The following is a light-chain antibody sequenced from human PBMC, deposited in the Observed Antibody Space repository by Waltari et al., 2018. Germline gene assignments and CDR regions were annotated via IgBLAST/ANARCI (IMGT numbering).Light chain of an antibody. CDR2: HAS. J-gene: IGKJ1*01. V-gene: IGKV3-20*01. CDR1: QNVGTY. CDR3: QNHERLPAM. Sequence: EIVLTQSPGTLSLSPGERATLSCRASQNVGTYLAWYQQKPGQAPRLRIYHASSRATGIPDRVSGSGSGTDFSLTISRLEPEDFAVYYCQNHERLPAMFGQGTNVEIK.